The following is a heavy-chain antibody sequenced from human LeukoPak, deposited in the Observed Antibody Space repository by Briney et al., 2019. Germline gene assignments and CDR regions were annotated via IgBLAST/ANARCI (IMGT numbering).Heavy chain of an antibody. Sequence: SETLSLTCTVSGGSISSGDYYWSWIRQPPGKGLEWIGYIYYSGSTYYNPSLKSRVTISVNTSKNQFSLKLSSVTGAGTALYYRARDSPGYCSSTRCHEDYGMDVWGQGTPVTV. CDR2: IYYSGST. D-gene: IGHD2-2*01. CDR1: GGSISSGDYY. J-gene: IGHJ6*02. CDR3: ARDSPGYCSSTRCHEDYGMDV. V-gene: IGHV4-30-4*01.